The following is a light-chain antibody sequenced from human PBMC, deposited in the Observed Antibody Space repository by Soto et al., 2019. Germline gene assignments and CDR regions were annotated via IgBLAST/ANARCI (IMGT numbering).Light chain of an antibody. CDR3: TSHITSSTRV. V-gene: IGLV2-14*01. CDR1: SSDVGIYNY. Sequence: QSALTQPASVSGSPGQSIAISCTGTSSDVGIYNYVSWYQQHPGKVPKLIIYEVTNRPSGVSNRFSGSKSGNTASLIISGLQAEDEADYYCTSHITSSTRVFGTGTKLTVL. CDR2: EVT. J-gene: IGLJ1*01.